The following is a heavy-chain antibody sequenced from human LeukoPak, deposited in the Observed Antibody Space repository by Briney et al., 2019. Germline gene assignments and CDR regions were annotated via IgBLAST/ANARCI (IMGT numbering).Heavy chain of an antibody. J-gene: IGHJ4*02. CDR1: GFAFSSLA. V-gene: IGHV3-23*01. Sequence: GGSLRLSCAASGFAFSSLAIGWVRQAPGKGLEWVSVISDSGSITYYADSVKGRFTISRDNSKNTLFLQMNSLGAEDTAVYYCAKDARRTNGWYFFDYWGQGTLVTVSS. CDR3: AKDARRTNGWYFFDY. CDR2: ISDSGSIT. D-gene: IGHD6-19*01.